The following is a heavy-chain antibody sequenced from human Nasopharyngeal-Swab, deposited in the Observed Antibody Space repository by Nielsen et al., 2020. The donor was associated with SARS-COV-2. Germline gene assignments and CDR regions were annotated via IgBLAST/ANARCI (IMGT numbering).Heavy chain of an antibody. CDR1: GYIFTGYY. D-gene: IGHD2-2*01. J-gene: IGHJ4*02. CDR3: ARGGRYCSSTSCSAFDY. Sequence: ASVKVSCKASGYIFTGYYMHWVRQAPGQGLEWMGWINPNSGGTNYAQKFQGRVTMTRDTSISTAYMELSRLRSDDTAVYYCARGGRYCSSTSCSAFDYWGQVTLVTVSS. V-gene: IGHV1-2*02. CDR2: INPNSGGT.